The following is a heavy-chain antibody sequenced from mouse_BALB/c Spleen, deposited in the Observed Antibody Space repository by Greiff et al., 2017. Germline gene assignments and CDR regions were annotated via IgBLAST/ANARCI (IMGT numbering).Heavy chain of an antibody. J-gene: IGHJ3*01. CDR1: GFNIKDTY. CDR2: IDLANGNT. Sequence: EVQLQQSGAELVKPGASVKLSCTASGFNIKDTYMHWVKQRPEQGLEWIGRIDLANGNTKYDPKFQGKATITADTSSNTAYLQLSSLTSEDTAVYYCAREGIYGYDGFAYWGQGTLVTVSA. D-gene: IGHD2-14*01. V-gene: IGHV14-3*02. CDR3: AREGIYGYDGFAY.